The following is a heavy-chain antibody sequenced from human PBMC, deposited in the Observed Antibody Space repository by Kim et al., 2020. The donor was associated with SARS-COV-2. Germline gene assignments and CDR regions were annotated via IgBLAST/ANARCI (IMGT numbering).Heavy chain of an antibody. CDR1: GYTFTSYY. V-gene: IGHV1-46*01. Sequence: ASVKVSCKASGYTFTSYYMHWVRQAPGQGLEWMGIINPSGGSTSYAQKFQGRVTMTRDTSTSTVYMELSSLRSEDTAVYYCAVIAAAGTEDYYFDYWGQGTLVTVSS. J-gene: IGHJ4*02. D-gene: IGHD6-13*01. CDR2: INPSGGST. CDR3: AVIAAAGTEDYYFDY.